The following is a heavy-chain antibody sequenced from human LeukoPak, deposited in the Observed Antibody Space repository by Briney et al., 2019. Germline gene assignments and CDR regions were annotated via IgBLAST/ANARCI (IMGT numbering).Heavy chain of an antibody. D-gene: IGHD2-21*02. Sequence: GGSLRLSCAASGFTFSGSAMHWVRQASGKGLEWVGRIRSKANSYATAYAASVKGRFTISRDDSKNTAYLQMNSLKTEDTAVYYCTRHAVGKYCGGDCGSDYWGQGTLVTVSS. CDR1: GFTFSGSA. CDR3: TRHAVGKYCGGDCGSDY. V-gene: IGHV3-73*01. CDR2: IRSKANSYAT. J-gene: IGHJ4*02.